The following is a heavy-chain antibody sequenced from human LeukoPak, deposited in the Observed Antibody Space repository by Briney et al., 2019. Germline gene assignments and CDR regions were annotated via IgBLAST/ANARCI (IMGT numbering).Heavy chain of an antibody. J-gene: IGHJ6*03. V-gene: IGHV3-7*01. D-gene: IGHD3/OR15-3a*01. CDR2: IKGDGSEA. Sequence: GSLRLSCAASGFTFSSYSMNWVRQAPGKGLEWVANIKGDGSEANYMDSVKGRFTISRDNAKSSLYLQMNSLRAEDTAVYYCWTGGYMDVWGKGTTVTVSS. CDR1: GFTFSSYS. CDR3: WTGGYMDV.